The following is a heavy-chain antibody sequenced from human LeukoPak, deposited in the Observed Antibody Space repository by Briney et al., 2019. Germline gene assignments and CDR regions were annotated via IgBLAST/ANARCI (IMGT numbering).Heavy chain of an antibody. CDR1: GFTVTSNY. V-gene: IGHV3-53*01. D-gene: IGHD4-23*01. Sequence: PGGSLRLSCAASGFTVTSNYMTWVRQAPGKGLEWVSLIYSGGTTYYADSVKGRFTISRDKSKNTLYLQMNSLRAEDTAVYFCARDERGNSIYYWGQGSLVTVSS. CDR2: IYSGGTT. CDR3: ARDERGNSIYY. J-gene: IGHJ4*02.